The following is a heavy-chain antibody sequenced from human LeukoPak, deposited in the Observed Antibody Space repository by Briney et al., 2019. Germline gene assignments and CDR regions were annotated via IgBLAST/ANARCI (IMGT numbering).Heavy chain of an antibody. V-gene: IGHV4-59*01. Sequence: PSETLSLTCSVSGDSIGSYYWTSIRQSPGKGLEWIGYIYYGGSTNYSPSLKSRVSISVDTSNNQFSLQLRSVSAADTAIYYCARGRARDGSYTWFDSWGQGTLVTVSS. CDR3: ARGRARDGSYTWFDS. CDR2: IYYGGST. CDR1: GDSIGSYY. D-gene: IGHD3-16*02. J-gene: IGHJ5*01.